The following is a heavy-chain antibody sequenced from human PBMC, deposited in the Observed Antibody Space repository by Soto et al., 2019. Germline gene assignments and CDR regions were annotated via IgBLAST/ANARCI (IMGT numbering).Heavy chain of an antibody. CDR3: AKDGIAARDLNWFDP. CDR1: GFTFSSYA. J-gene: IGHJ5*02. Sequence: GGSLRLSCAASGFTFSSYAMSWVRQAPGKGLEWVSAISGSGGSTYYADSVKGRFTISRDNSKNTLYLQMNSLRAEDTAVYYCAKDGIAARDLNWFDPWGQGALVTVSS. V-gene: IGHV3-23*01. CDR2: ISGSGGST. D-gene: IGHD6-6*01.